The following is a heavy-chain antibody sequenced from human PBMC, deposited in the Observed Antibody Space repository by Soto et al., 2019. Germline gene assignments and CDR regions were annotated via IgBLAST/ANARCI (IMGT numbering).Heavy chain of an antibody. V-gene: IGHV4-4*02. CDR3: ARGVRIAARPLANWFDP. CDR1: SGSISSSNW. CDR2: IYHSGST. Sequence: PSETLSLTCAVSSGSISSSNWWSWVRQPPGKGLEWIGEIYHSGSTNYNPSLKSRVTISVDKSKNQFSLKLSSVTAADTAVYYCARGVRIAARPLANWFDPWGQGTLVTVSS. D-gene: IGHD6-6*01. J-gene: IGHJ5*02.